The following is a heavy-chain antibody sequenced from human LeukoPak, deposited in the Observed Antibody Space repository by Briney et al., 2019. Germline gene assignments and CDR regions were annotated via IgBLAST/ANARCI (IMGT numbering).Heavy chain of an antibody. D-gene: IGHD6-13*01. CDR3: ARDYAAAGTGGDY. Sequence: ASVTVSCKASGYTFTVYYMHWVRQAPGQGLEWMGWINPNSGGTNYAQKFQGRVTMTRDTSISTAYMELSRLRSDDTAVYYCARDYAAAGTGGDYWGQGTLVTVSS. V-gene: IGHV1-2*02. CDR2: INPNSGGT. J-gene: IGHJ4*02. CDR1: GYTFTVYY.